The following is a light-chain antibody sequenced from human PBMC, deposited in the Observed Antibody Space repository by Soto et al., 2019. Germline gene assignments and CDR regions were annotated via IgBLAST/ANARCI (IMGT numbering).Light chain of an antibody. CDR3: SSYTSSYTYV. V-gene: IGLV2-14*01. J-gene: IGLJ1*01. CDR2: DVT. CDR1: SSDVGGYNY. Sequence: QSVLTQPASVSGSHGQSITISCTGTSSDVGGYNYVSWYQQHPGKAPKLMIYDVTNRPSGVSNRFPGSKSGNTASLTISGLQAEDEADYYCSSYTSSYTYVFGTGTKLTVL.